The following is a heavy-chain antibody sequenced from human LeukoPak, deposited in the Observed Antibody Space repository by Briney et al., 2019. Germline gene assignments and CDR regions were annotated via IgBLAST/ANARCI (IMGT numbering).Heavy chain of an antibody. CDR2: ITSDSSYM. D-gene: IGHD5-12*01. J-gene: IGHJ5*01. Sequence: GGSLRLSCVASGFTFSSYTMNWVRQAPGKGLEWVSSITSDSSYMYYADSVKGRFTISRDNAKNSLCLQMNSLRAEDTAIYYCAKTWQPSFDSWGQGTLVTVSS. CDR1: GFTFSSYT. CDR3: AKTWQPSFDS. V-gene: IGHV3-21*04.